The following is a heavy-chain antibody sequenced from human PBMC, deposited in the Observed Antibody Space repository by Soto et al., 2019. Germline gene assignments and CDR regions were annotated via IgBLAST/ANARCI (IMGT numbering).Heavy chain of an antibody. V-gene: IGHV4-59*01. D-gene: IGHD1-26*01. CDR2: IYYSGST. CDR3: ARDFHSGSPYYYYYGMDV. CDR1: GRPITGDY. Sequence: SETLSLTCTVSGRPITGDYWSWIRQPPGKVLEWIGYIYYSGSTNYNPSLKSRVTISVDTSKNQFSLKLSSVTAADTAVYYCARDFHSGSPYYYYYGMDVWGQATTVTVSS. J-gene: IGHJ6*02.